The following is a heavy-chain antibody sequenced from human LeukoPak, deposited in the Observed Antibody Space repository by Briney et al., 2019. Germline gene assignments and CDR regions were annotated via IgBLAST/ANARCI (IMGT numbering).Heavy chain of an antibody. CDR2: FDPEDGET. J-gene: IGHJ4*02. CDR3: ATDTFEY. Sequence: ASVNVSCKLSGYTGIELSMHWVRQVPGKGLEWMGGFDPEDGETKYAQKFQGRLTMTEDTSADTVYMELSSLRSEDTAVYYCATDTFEYWGQGTQVTVSS. V-gene: IGHV1-24*01. CDR1: GYTGIELS.